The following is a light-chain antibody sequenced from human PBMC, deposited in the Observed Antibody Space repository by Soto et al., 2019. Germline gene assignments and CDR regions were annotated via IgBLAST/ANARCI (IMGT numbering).Light chain of an antibody. V-gene: IGKV3-20*01. Sequence: EIVLTQSPGTLSLSPGERATLSCRASQSVSSSYLAWYQQKPGQAPRLLIYGASSRDTGIPDRFSGSGSGTDFTLTISRLEPEDFAVYYCQQYGSPPMYTFGQGNKVEIK. CDR1: QSVSSSY. CDR3: QQYGSPPMYT. CDR2: GAS. J-gene: IGKJ2*01.